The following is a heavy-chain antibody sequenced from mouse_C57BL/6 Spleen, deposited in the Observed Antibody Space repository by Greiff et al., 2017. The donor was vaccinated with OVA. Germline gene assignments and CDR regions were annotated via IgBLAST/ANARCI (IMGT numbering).Heavy chain of an antibody. CDR2: IYPGSGST. D-gene: IGHD1-1*01. V-gene: IGHV1-55*01. CDR3: ARGTTVVATWRYYFDY. CDR1: GYTFTSYW. J-gene: IGHJ2*01. Sequence: QVQLQQPGAELVKPGASVKMSCKASGYTFTSYWITWVKQRPGQGLEWIGDIYPGSGSTNYNEKFKSKATLTVATSSSTAYMQLSSLTSEDSAVYYCARGTTVVATWRYYFDYWGQGTTLTVSS.